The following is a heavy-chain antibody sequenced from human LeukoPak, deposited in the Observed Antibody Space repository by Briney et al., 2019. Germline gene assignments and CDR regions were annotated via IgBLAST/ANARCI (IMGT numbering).Heavy chain of an antibody. CDR2: FYYSGST. CDR3: ARKIAVAGGGFDP. CDR1: GGSISSGGYY. Sequence: SETLSLTCTVSGGSISSGGYYWSWIRQHPGKGLEWIGYFYYSGSTYYNPSLKSRVTISVDTSKNQFSLKLSSVTAADTAVYYCARKIAVAGGGFDPWGQGTLVTVSS. D-gene: IGHD6-19*01. V-gene: IGHV4-61*08. J-gene: IGHJ5*02.